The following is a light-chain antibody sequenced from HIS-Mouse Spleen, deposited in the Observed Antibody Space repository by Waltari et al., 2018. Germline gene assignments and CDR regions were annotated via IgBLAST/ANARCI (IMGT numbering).Light chain of an antibody. CDR3: AAWDDSLSGVV. Sequence: QSVLTQPPSASGTPGQRVTISCSGSSSNIGSNYVYWYQQLPGPAPKLLIYRNKQRASWVPDRLEGSKSGTSASLAISGRRSEDEADYYCAAWDDSLSGVVFGGGTKLTVL. V-gene: IGLV1-47*01. CDR1: SSNIGSNY. J-gene: IGLJ2*01. CDR2: RNK.